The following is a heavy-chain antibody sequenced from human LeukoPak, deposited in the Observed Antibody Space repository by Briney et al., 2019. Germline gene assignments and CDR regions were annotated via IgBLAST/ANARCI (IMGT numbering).Heavy chain of an antibody. CDR1: GFTFSGYA. Sequence: GGSLRLSCAASGFTFSGYAMSWVRQAPGKGLEWVSGVSGSGGSTYYADSLKGRFTISRDNSKNTLYLQMNSLRAEDTAVYYCAKDLNYGGNSLFDYWGQGTLVTVSS. CDR2: VSGSGGST. CDR3: AKDLNYGGNSLFDY. D-gene: IGHD4-23*01. V-gene: IGHV3-23*01. J-gene: IGHJ4*02.